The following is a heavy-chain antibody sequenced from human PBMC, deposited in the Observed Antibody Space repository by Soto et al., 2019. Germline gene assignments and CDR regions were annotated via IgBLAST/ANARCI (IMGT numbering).Heavy chain of an antibody. Sequence: XETLSLTCAVSAYSISSAYFWGWIRQPPVKGLEWIATIFHTGGTYYNPSLKSRVTISVDTSNNQFSLRLNSVTAADTALYFCARTWLAGGTPADAFDIWGQGTMVTVSS. J-gene: IGHJ3*02. V-gene: IGHV4-38-2*01. D-gene: IGHD2-15*01. CDR3: ARTWLAGGTPADAFDI. CDR1: AYSISSAYF. CDR2: IFHTGGT.